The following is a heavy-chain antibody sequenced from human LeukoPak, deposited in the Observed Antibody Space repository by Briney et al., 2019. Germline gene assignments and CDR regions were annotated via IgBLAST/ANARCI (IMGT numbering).Heavy chain of an antibody. Sequence: GGSLRLSCAASGFTFSSYSMNWVRQAPGKGLEWVAFISYDGSNKYYGDSVKGRFTISRDNSKNTLYLQMNSLRVEDTAMYYCASNCGGDCYWGKGTTVTVSS. CDR2: ISYDGSNK. CDR3: ASNCGGDCY. J-gene: IGHJ6*04. D-gene: IGHD2-21*01. CDR1: GFTFSSYS. V-gene: IGHV3-30*03.